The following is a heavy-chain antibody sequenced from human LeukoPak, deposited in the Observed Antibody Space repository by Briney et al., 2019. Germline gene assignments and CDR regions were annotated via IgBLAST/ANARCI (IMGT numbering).Heavy chain of an antibody. CDR1: GFTFSSYA. Sequence: PGGSLRLSCAASGFTFSSYAMSWVRQAPGKGLEWVSAISGSGGSTYYADSVKGRFTISRDNSKNTLYLQMNSLRAEDTAVYYCAKDPTIFGVVRWFDPWGQGTLVTVSS. V-gene: IGHV3-23*01. CDR3: AKDPTIFGVVRWFDP. D-gene: IGHD3-3*01. CDR2: ISGSGGST. J-gene: IGHJ5*02.